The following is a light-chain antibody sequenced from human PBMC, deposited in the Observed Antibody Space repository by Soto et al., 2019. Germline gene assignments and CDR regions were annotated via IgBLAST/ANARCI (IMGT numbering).Light chain of an antibody. V-gene: IGLV1-44*01. J-gene: IGLJ1*01. CDR2: NND. CDR1: GSNFGSNT. Sequence: QAVVTQPPSASGTPGHRVTNPCSGSGSNFGSNTINWYQHLPGTAPKLLIYNNDQRPSGVPDRFSGSKSGTSASLAIGGLQSDDEADYYCAAWDDRLKGYVFGPGTKLTVL. CDR3: AAWDDRLKGYV.